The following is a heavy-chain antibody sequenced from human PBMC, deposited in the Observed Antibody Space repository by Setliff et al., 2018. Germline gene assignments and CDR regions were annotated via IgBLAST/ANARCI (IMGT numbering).Heavy chain of an antibody. CDR2: FNKDGDGT. V-gene: IGHV3-74*01. Sequence: GGSLSLSCKASGCSFNIYWLYWFRKVPGKGLVWFPGFNKDGDGTRYADSVRGRFTIARDSSKNTVYLRMNALRAEDTGLYYCARDRGQVTVNNRYGFYYYGMDVWGQGTTVTVSS. CDR3: ARDRGQVTVNNRYGFYYYGMDV. CDR1: GCSFNIYW. D-gene: IGHD3-16*02. J-gene: IGHJ6*02.